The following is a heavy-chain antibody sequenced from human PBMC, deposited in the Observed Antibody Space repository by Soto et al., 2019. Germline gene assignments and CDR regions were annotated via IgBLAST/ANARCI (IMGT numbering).Heavy chain of an antibody. J-gene: IGHJ4*02. CDR1: GFRFSDFA. CDR3: RAYCGGDCSSPYDY. CDR2: IRNKPNSYAT. D-gene: IGHD2-21*02. Sequence: PGGSLRLSCAASGFRFSDFAMHWVRQASGKGLEWVGHIRNKPNSYATVYAASVKGRFTISRDDSENTAYLQMNSLKTEDTAVYYCRAYCGGDCSSPYDYWGQGALVTVSS. V-gene: IGHV3-73*01.